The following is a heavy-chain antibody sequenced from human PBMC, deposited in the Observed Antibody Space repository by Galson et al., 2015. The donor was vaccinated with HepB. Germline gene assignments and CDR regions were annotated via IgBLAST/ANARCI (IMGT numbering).Heavy chain of an antibody. CDR3: ARQTNAPHIVGVGAYRGYFDL. CDR1: GGSISSNSYF. J-gene: IGHJ2*01. V-gene: IGHV4-39*01. Sequence: TLSLTCTVSGGSISSNSYFWGWIRQPPGKGLEWIGSIYYDGSTYYNPSLRSRVTISINRSKNQFSLRLSSVTAADTAVYYCARQTNAPHIVGVGAYRGYFDLWGRGTLAAVSS. D-gene: IGHD2-21*01. CDR2: IYYDGST.